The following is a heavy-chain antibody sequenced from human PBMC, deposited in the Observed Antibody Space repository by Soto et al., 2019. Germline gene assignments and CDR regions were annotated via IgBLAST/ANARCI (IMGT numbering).Heavy chain of an antibody. CDR1: GGSISSGGYY. D-gene: IGHD3-10*01. J-gene: IGHJ5*02. CDR2: IYYSGST. Sequence: PSETLSLTCTVSGGSISSGGYYWSWIRQHPGKGLEWIGYIYYSGSTYYNPSLKSRVTISVDTSKNQFSLKLSSVTAADTAVYYCASIPIITMVRGVIWFDPWGQGTLVTVSS. CDR3: ASIPIITMVRGVIWFDP. V-gene: IGHV4-31*03.